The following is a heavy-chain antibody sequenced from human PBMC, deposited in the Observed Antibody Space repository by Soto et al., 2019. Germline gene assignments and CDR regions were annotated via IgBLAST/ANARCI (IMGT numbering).Heavy chain of an antibody. CDR2: ISSSSSTI. V-gene: IGHV3-48*02. J-gene: IGHJ4*02. CDR3: ARTTSQQWLVPGYFDY. D-gene: IGHD6-19*01. Sequence: GGSLRLSCAASGFTFSSYSMNWVRQAPGKGLEWVSYISSSSSTIYYADSVKGRFTISRDNAKNSLYLQMNSLRDEDTAVYYCARTTSQQWLVPGYFDYWGQGTLVTVSS. CDR1: GFTFSSYS.